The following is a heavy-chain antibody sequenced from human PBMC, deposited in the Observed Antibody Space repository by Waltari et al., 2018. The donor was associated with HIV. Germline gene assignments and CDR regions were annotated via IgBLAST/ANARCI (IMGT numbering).Heavy chain of an antibody. Sequence: QVQLVESGGGLVKPGGSLRLSCAASGFTFSDYYMSWIRQAPGKGLEWVSYCSDMGKIIYYADSVRGRFTISRDNAKNSLYLQMNSLRAEDTAVYYCARLPYSYYYDTSGTPPWGQGTLVTVSS. D-gene: IGHD3-22*01. V-gene: IGHV3-11*01. CDR3: ARLPYSYYYDTSGTPP. J-gene: IGHJ5*02. CDR1: GFTFSDYY. CDR2: CSDMGKII.